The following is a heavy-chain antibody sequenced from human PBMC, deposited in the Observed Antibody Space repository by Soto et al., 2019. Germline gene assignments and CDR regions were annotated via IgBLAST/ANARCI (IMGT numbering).Heavy chain of an antibody. CDR3: ARDHGGAYDY. J-gene: IGHJ4*02. CDR2: ISSSGSTI. Sequence: SLRLSCAASGFTFSSSEMNWVRQAPGKGLEWVSYISSSGSTIYYADSVKGRFTISRDNAKNSLYLQMNSLRAEDTAVYYCARDHGGAYDYWGQGTLVTVSS. D-gene: IGHD3-16*01. CDR1: GFTFSSSE. V-gene: IGHV3-48*03.